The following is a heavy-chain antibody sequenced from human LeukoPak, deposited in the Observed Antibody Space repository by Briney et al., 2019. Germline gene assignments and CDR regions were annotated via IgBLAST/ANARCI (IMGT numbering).Heavy chain of an antibody. V-gene: IGHV1-46*01. J-gene: IGHJ4*02. CDR1: GYTFTGYW. CDR3: ARDNDSSGWYGY. Sequence: ASVKVSCKAFGYTFTGYWMHWVRQAPGQGPEWMGVISPSGGSTIYAQKFKGRVTLTRDMSTSTVYMELSSLRSEDTAVYYCARDNDSSGWYGYWGQGTLVTVSS. CDR2: ISPSGGST. D-gene: IGHD6-19*01.